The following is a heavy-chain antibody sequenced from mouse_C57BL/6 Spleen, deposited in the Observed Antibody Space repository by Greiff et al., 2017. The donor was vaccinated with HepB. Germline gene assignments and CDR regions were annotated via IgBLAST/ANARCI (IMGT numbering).Heavy chain of an antibody. V-gene: IGHV1-62-2*01. J-gene: IGHJ2*01. Sequence: VKLQESGAELVKPGASVKLSCKASGYTFTEYTIHWVKQRSGQGLEWIGWFYPGSGSIKYNEKFKDKATLTADKSSSTVYMELSRLTSEDSAVYFCARHEGPPSTVVPFDYWGQGTTLTVSS. D-gene: IGHD1-1*01. CDR1: GYTFTEYT. CDR3: ARHEGPPSTVVPFDY. CDR2: FYPGSGSI.